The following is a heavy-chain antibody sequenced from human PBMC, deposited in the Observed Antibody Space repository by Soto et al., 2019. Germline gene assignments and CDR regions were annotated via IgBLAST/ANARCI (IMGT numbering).Heavy chain of an antibody. CDR1: GVSISSGKW. V-gene: IGHV4-4*02. CDR2: IFHTGNT. D-gene: IGHD3-16*02. CDR3: ARNLFDSRRYPPAV. J-gene: IGHJ4*02. Sequence: PSETLSLTCTISGVSISSGKWWSWVRQPPGEGLEWIGEIFHTGNTDYKPSLKSRVSILVDKSKNQFSLNLDSVTAADTAVYYCARNLFDSRRYPPAVWGQGILVPVSS.